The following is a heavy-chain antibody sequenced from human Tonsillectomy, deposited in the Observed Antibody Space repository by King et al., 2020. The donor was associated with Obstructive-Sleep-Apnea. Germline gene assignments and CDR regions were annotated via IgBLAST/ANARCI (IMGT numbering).Heavy chain of an antibody. V-gene: IGHV3-30*02. Sequence: QLVQSGGGVVQPGRSLRLSCAASGFSFSSYGMHWVRQAPGKGPDWVAFIRYDGINKYYADSVKGRFTISRDNSKNTLYLQMDSLRAEDTAVYYCAKDRTGMTLPDYWGQGTLVTVSS. D-gene: IGHD1-1*01. J-gene: IGHJ4*02. CDR3: AKDRTGMTLPDY. CDR2: IRYDGINK. CDR1: GFSFSSYG.